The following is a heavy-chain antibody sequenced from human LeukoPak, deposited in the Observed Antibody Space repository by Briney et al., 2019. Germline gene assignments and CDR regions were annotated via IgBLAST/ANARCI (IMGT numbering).Heavy chain of an antibody. J-gene: IGHJ4*02. CDR3: AKDYSSSWYYFDY. CDR1: GFTFSSYW. D-gene: IGHD6-13*01. CDR2: INSDGSST. Sequence: GGSLRLSCAASGFTFSSYWMHWVRQAPGKGLVWVSRINSDGSSTSYADSVKGRFTISRDNSKNTLYLQMNSLRAEDTAVYYCAKDYSSSWYYFDYWGQGTLVTVSS. V-gene: IGHV3-74*01.